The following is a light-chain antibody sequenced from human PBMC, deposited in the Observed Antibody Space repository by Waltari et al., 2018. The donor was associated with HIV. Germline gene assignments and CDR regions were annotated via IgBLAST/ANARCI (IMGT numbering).Light chain of an antibody. CDR3: CSCPRSGIRYV. CDR1: SSNVGSDDL. CDR2: EVT. Sequence: QSITISCTGTSSNVGSDDLVSWYQQHPGEAPNLIIYEVTKRPSGVSNRFSGSKSGNTASLTISGLQAEDEADYYCCSCPRSGIRYVFGTGTKVTVL. V-gene: IGLV2-23*02. J-gene: IGLJ1*01.